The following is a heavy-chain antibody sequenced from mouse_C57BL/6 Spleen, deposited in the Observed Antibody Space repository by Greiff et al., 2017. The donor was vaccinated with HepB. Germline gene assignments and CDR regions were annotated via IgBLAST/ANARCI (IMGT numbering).Heavy chain of an antibody. V-gene: IGHV1-80*01. CDR1: GYAFSSYW. Sequence: QVQLQQSGAELVKPGASVKISCKASGYAFSSYWMNWVKQRPGKGLEWIGQIYPGDGDTNYNGKFKGKATLTADKSSSTAYMELSSLTSEYSAVYVCARPAFYYAMDYWGQGTSVTVSS. CDR2: IYPGDGDT. J-gene: IGHJ4*01. CDR3: ARPAFYYAMDY.